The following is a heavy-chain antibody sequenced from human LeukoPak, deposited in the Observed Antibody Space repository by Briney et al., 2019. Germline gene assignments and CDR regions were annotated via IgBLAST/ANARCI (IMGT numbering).Heavy chain of an antibody. J-gene: IGHJ4*02. CDR1: GYTFTNYY. V-gene: IGHV1-46*01. CDR3: AREIGPIQLHLWGSAFDY. CDR2: INPGGRST. D-gene: IGHD5-24*01. Sequence: ASVKVSCKASGYTFTNYYIHWVRQAPGQGLEWMGIINPGGRSTSYAQKFQGRVTMTRDTSTSTVYMELSSLRSEDAAVYYCAREIGPIQLHLWGSAFDYWGQGTLVTVSS.